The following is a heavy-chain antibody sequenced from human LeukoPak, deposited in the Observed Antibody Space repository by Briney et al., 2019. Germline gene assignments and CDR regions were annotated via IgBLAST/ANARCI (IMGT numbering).Heavy chain of an antibody. D-gene: IGHD1-1*01. CDR2: INAGNGNT. J-gene: IGHJ6*03. Sequence: ASVKVSCKASGYTFTSYAMHWVRQAPGQRLEWMGWINAGNGNTKYSQEFQGRVTITRDTSASTAYMELSSLRSEDMAVYYCARGQWAGNYYYYYMDVWGKGTTVTVSS. CDR3: ARGQWAGNYYYYYMDV. V-gene: IGHV1-3*03. CDR1: GYTFTSYA.